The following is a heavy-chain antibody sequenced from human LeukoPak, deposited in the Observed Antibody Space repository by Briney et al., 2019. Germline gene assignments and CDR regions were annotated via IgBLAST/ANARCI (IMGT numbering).Heavy chain of an antibody. CDR3: ARLSTRGHGMDV. V-gene: IGHV1-2*02. J-gene: IGHJ6*04. Sequence: ASLRVSSTASGYTLTVNYMHWVRHAPGQGVEWMEWINSNSGGTKYAQKFQGRVTMTRDTAIGAAYVELCRLRSDDTAVYCGARLSTRGHGMDVWGKGTTVTVSS. CDR2: INSNSGGT. CDR1: GYTLTVNY. D-gene: IGHD5/OR15-5a*01.